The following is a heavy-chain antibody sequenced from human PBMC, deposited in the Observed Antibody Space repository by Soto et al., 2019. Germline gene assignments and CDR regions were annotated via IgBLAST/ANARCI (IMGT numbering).Heavy chain of an antibody. CDR2: MYYSETT. J-gene: IGHJ5*02. CDR1: GGSINDYY. CDR3: ARANSSTWYKLEYKWFDP. Sequence: TSETLSLTCTVSGGSINDYYWSWIRQTPGKGLEWVGFMYYSETTKYNPSLKGRVNMSLDTSKNQVSLHLQSVTAADTAVYYCARANSSTWYKLEYKWFDPWGQGTLVTVSS. D-gene: IGHD6-13*01. V-gene: IGHV4-59*01.